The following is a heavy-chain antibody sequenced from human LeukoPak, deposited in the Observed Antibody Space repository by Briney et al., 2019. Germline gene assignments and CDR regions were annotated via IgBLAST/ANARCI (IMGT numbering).Heavy chain of an antibody. CDR1: GGSISSYY. D-gene: IGHD3-3*01. Sequence: SETLSLTCTVSGGSISSYYWSWIRRPSGKGLEWNGYIDYSGSTNYNPSLKSRVTISVDTSKNQFSPKLSSVTAADTAVYYCARTPITIFGVVIGYYFDYWGQGTLVTVSS. CDR3: ARTPITIFGVVIGYYFDY. J-gene: IGHJ4*02. CDR2: IDYSGST. V-gene: IGHV4-59*08.